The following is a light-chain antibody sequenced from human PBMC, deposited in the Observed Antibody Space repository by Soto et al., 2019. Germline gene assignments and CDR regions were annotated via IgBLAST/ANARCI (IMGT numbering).Light chain of an antibody. CDR1: QSVSDY. CDR3: QQRTNWPPLT. V-gene: IGKV3-11*01. Sequence: EIVLTQSPATLSLSPGERATLSCRASQSVSDYLGWYQQQPGQAPRLLIYDASNRATGIPARVSGSGSGTDFTLTISSLEPEDFAVYYCQQRTNWPPLTFGGGTKLEIK. CDR2: DAS. J-gene: IGKJ4*01.